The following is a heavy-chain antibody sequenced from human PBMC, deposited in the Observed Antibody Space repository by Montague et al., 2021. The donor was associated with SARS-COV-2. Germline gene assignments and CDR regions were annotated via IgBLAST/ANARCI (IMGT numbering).Heavy chain of an antibody. J-gene: IGHJ4*02. V-gene: IGHV3-33*01. CDR2: IWYDGSNK. D-gene: IGHD3-10*01. CDR1: GFSFSSYG. CDR3: ARDPTYGSGSFQSGFFDY. Sequence: SLRLSCAASGFSFSSYGMHWVRQAPGKGLEWVAVIWYDGSNKYYXDSVKGRFTISRDNSKNTLYLQMNSLRAEDTAVYYCARDPTYGSGSFQSGFFDYWGQGPLVPVSS.